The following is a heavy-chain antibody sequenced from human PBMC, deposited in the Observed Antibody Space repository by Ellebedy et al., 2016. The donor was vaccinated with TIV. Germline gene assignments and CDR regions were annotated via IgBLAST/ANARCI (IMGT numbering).Heavy chain of an antibody. CDR3: ARVDLGLAFDY. D-gene: IGHD3/OR15-3a*01. J-gene: IGHJ4*02. Sequence: GGSLRLSCAVSGFSLSANYMSWVRQAPGKGLEWVSIIYSAGNTYYADSVKGRFTISRYTSTNPVFLQMNTLRAEDTAVYYCARVDLGLAFDYWGRGTLVTVSS. CDR1: GFSLSANY. V-gene: IGHV3-53*01. CDR2: IYSAGNT.